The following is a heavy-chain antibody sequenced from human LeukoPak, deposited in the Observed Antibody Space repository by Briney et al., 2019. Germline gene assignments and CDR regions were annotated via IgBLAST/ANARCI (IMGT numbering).Heavy chain of an antibody. Sequence: SETLSLTCTVSGGSISSYYWSWIRQPAGKGLEWIGRIYTSGSTNYNPSLKSRVTMSVDTSKNQFSLKLSSVTAADTAVYYCARGEGYCSSTSCYLFDPWGQGTLVTVSS. D-gene: IGHD2-2*01. CDR3: ARGEGYCSSTSCYLFDP. J-gene: IGHJ5*02. CDR1: GGSISSYY. V-gene: IGHV4-4*07. CDR2: IYTSGST.